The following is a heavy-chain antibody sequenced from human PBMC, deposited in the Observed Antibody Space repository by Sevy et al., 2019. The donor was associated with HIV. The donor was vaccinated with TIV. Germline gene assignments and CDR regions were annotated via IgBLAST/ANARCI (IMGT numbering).Heavy chain of an antibody. D-gene: IGHD3-10*01. CDR3: ARDHYGSGTNYRIFGY. J-gene: IGHJ4*02. Sequence: GGSLRLSCAGSGFSFSSYDMNWVRQAPGKGLEWVSSISSSSSYISNADSVKGRFTISRDNAKNSLYLQMNSLRAEDTAVYYCARDHYGSGTNYRIFGYRGQGTLVTVSS. V-gene: IGHV3-21*01. CDR2: ISSSSSYI. CDR1: GFSFSSYD.